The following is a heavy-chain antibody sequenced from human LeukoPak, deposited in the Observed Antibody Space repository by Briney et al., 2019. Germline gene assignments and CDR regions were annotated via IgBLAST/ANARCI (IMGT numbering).Heavy chain of an antibody. V-gene: IGHV1-2*02. J-gene: IGHJ4*02. CDR1: GYTFTSYY. CDR3: ARAHRIAAAGSGGY. D-gene: IGHD6-13*01. CDR2: INPNSGGT. Sequence: ASVKVSCKASGYTFTSYYMHWVRQAPGQGLEWMGWINPNSGGTNYAQKFQGGVTMTRDTSISTAYMELSRLRSDDTAVYYCARAHRIAAAGSGGYWGQGTLVTVSS.